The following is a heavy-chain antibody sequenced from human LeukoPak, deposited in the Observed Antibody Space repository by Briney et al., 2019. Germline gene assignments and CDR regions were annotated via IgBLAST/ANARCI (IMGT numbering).Heavy chain of an antibody. CDR1: GYSFTSYW. J-gene: IGHJ4*02. Sequence: EESLKISCKGSGYSFTSYWIGWVRQMPGKGLEWMGIIYPGDSDTRYSPSFQGQVTISADKSISTAYLQWSSLKASDTAMYYCVLAAASNVFDYWGRGTLVTVSS. CDR3: VLAAASNVFDY. V-gene: IGHV5-51*01. D-gene: IGHD6-13*01. CDR2: IYPGDSDT.